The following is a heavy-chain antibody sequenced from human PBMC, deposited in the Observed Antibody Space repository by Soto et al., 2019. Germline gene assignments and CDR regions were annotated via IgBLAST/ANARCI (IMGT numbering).Heavy chain of an antibody. D-gene: IGHD1-26*01. J-gene: IGHJ4*02. Sequence: QVQLQESGPGLVKPSETLSLTCTVSGGSISSYYWSWIRQPPGKGLEWIGYIYYSGSTNYNPSPKSRVTLPEDTYTHQFSPELSSVTAADTAVYYGAREGMVGALEYYFDYWGQGTLVTVSS. CDR3: AREGMVGALEYYFDY. CDR2: IYYSGST. V-gene: IGHV4-59*01. CDR1: GGSISSYY.